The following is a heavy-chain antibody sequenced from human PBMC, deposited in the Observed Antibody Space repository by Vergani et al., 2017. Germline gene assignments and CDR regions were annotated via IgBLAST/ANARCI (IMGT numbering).Heavy chain of an antibody. CDR1: GYSFTSYW. J-gene: IGHJ5*02. D-gene: IGHD3-22*01. CDR3: AGVGWSYYCSSGYYYAPGGWFDP. V-gene: IGHV5-10-1*03. Sequence: EVQLVQSGAEVKKPGESLRISCKGSGYSFTSYWISWVRQMPGKGLEWMGRIDPSDSYTNYSPSFQGHVTISADKSISTAYLQWSSLKASDTAMYYCAGVGWSYYCSSGYYYAPGGWFDPWGQGTLVTVSS. CDR2: IDPSDSYT.